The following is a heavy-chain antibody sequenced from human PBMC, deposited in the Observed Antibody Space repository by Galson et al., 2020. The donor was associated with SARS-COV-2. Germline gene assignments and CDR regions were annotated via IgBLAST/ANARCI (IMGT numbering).Heavy chain of an antibody. D-gene: IGHD6-6*01. CDR2: IFSNDEK. V-gene: IGHV2-26*01. Sequence: KMSGPTLVKPTETLTLTCTVSGFSLSNARMGVSWIRQPPGKALEWLAHIFSNDEKSYSTSLKSRLTIPKDTSKSQVVLTMTNMDPVDTATYYCARTPGSIAARPFSPPYNPHYGMDVWGQGTTVTVSS. CDR3: ARTPGSIAARPFSPPYNPHYGMDV. CDR1: GFSLSNARMG. J-gene: IGHJ6*02.